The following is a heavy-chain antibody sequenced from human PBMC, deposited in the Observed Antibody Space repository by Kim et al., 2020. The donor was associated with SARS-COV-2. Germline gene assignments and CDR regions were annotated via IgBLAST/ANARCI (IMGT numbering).Heavy chain of an antibody. CDR1: GFDFSSHG. Sequence: GGSLRLSCEGSGFDFSSHGMNWVRQVPGKGLEWVAYIAGSGGAIYYADSVKGRFTISRDNAERTMYLQMTRLRVEDTAVYFCARRETTVTQAFDYWGQGTLVTVSS. J-gene: IGHJ4*02. CDR3: ARRETTVTQAFDY. D-gene: IGHD4-17*01. V-gene: IGHV3-48*03. CDR2: IAGSGGAI.